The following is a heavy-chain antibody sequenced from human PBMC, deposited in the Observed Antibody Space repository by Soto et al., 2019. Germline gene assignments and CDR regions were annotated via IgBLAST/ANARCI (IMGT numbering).Heavy chain of an antibody. CDR2: IYYSGST. D-gene: IGHD4-17*01. V-gene: IGHV4-31*03. CDR1: GGSVSSGGFC. J-gene: IGHJ3*02. CDR3: ASRDSGYAFDI. Sequence: QVQLQESGPGLVKPSQTLSLTCTVSGGSVSSGGFCWSWIRQHPGKGLEWIGYIYYSGSTYYNPSLKSRVTISVDTSKNQFSLKLSSVTAADTAVHYCASRDSGYAFDIWGQGTMVTVSS.